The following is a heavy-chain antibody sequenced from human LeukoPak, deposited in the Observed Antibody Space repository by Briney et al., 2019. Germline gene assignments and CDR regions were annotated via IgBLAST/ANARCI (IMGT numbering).Heavy chain of an antibody. V-gene: IGHV1-18*01. D-gene: IGHD2-2*01. CDR2: ISAYNGNT. J-gene: IGHJ6*02. Sequence: ASVKVSCKASGGTFSSYAISWVRQAPEQGLEWMGWISAYNGNTNYAQKLQGRVTMTTDTSTSTAYMELRSLRSDDTAVYYCARAYCSSTSCYYYYYYGMDVWGQGTTVTVSS. CDR1: GGTFSSYA. CDR3: ARAYCSSTSCYYYYYYGMDV.